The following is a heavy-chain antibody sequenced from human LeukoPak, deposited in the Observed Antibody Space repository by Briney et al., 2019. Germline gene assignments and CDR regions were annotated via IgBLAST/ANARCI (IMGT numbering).Heavy chain of an antibody. D-gene: IGHD1-26*01. V-gene: IGHV3-21*01. CDR3: ASGSYFFFDY. Sequence: GGSLRLSCAASGFTFSSYSMNWVRQAPGKGLEWVSSISSSSSYIYYADSVKGRFTISRDNSKNTLYLQMNSLRAEDTAVYYCASGSYFFFDYWGQGTLVTVSS. CDR2: ISSSSSYI. J-gene: IGHJ4*02. CDR1: GFTFSSYS.